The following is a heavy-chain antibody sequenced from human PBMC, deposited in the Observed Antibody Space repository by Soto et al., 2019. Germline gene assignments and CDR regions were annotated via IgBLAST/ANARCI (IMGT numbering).Heavy chain of an antibody. V-gene: IGHV1-69*13. CDR3: ARDSDSSSSGYYYGMGV. D-gene: IGHD6-6*01. Sequence: SVKVSCKASGGTFSSYAISWVRQAPGQGLEWMGGIIPIFGTANYAQKFQGRVTITADESTSTACMELSSLRSEDTAVYYCARDSDSSSSGYYYGMGVWGQGTTVTVSS. J-gene: IGHJ6*02. CDR1: GGTFSSYA. CDR2: IIPIFGTA.